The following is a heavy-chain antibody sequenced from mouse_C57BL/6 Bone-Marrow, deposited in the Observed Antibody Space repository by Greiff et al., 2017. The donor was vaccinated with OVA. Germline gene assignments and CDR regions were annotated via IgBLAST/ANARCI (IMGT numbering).Heavy chain of an antibody. Sequence: ESGPGLVTPSQSLSLTCSVTGYSITSGYYWNWIRQFPGNKLEWMGYISYDGSNNYNPSLKNRISITRDTSKNQFFLKLNSVTTEDTATYSGARVSTTVVADWYFDVWGTGTTVTVSS. CDR3: ARVSTTVVADWYFDV. D-gene: IGHD1-1*01. CDR1: GYSITSGYY. CDR2: ISYDGSN. J-gene: IGHJ1*03. V-gene: IGHV3-6*01.